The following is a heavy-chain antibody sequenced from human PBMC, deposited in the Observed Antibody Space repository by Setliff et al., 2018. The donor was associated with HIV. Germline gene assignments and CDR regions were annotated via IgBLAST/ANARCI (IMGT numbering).Heavy chain of an antibody. V-gene: IGHV1-2*02. CDR3: VTSPGSFTSVDETEAGDY. CDR2: IKLSSGGT. J-gene: IGHJ4*02. Sequence: ASVKVSCKAPGNSFNGDFLNWVRQAPGQGLEWMGNIKLSSGGTKFAQKFLGRGTMTMDTSTNTAFMELRRLNSDDTATYFCVTSPGSFTSVDETEAGDYWGQGTLVTVSS. CDR1: GNSFNGDF. D-gene: IGHD6-25*01.